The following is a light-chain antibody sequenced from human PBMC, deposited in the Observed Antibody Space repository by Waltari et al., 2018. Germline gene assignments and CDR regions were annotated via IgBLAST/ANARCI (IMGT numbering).Light chain of an antibody. Sequence: DIQMTQPPSTLSASVGDRVTITCRASQSIGRWLAWYQQKPGKAPNLLIYEATRLESGVPARFRASGSGTDFTLTISSLQPDDFATYYCQQYNSYPITFGPGTKVDI. CDR1: QSIGRW. V-gene: IGKV1-5*03. CDR2: EAT. CDR3: QQYNSYPIT. J-gene: IGKJ3*01.